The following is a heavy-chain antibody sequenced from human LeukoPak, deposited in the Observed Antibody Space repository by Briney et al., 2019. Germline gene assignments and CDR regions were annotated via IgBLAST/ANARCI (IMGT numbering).Heavy chain of an antibody. D-gene: IGHD2-8*01. CDR1: GFTVSSNS. Sequence: TGGSLRLSCTVSGFTVSSNSMSWVRQAPGKGLEWVSFIYSDNTHYSDSVKGRFTISRDNSKNTLYLQMNSLRAEDTAVYYCAKGGDYCTNGVCPYYYYYYMDVWGKGTTVTVSS. CDR2: IYSDNT. V-gene: IGHV3-66*03. CDR3: AKGGDYCTNGVCPYYYYYYMDV. J-gene: IGHJ6*03.